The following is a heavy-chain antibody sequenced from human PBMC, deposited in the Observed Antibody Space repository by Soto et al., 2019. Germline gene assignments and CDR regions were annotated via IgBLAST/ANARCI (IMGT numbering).Heavy chain of an antibody. Sequence: PGVSLRLSCAASGFIFSNYAMSWVRQAPGKGLEWVSFISGSGSSTYYADSVKGRFTISRDNSKNTLYLQMNSLRVEDTAVYYCAKARYYGSGIFLELDFWGQGTLVTVSS. J-gene: IGHJ4*02. CDR2: ISGSGSST. D-gene: IGHD3-10*01. CDR3: AKARYYGSGIFLELDF. V-gene: IGHV3-23*01. CDR1: GFIFSNYA.